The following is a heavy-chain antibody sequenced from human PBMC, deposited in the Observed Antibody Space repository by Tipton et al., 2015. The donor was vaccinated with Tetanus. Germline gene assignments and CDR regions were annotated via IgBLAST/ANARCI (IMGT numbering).Heavy chain of an antibody. Sequence: QLVQSGAEVKKPGASVKVSCKASGYTFTSYDINWVRQATGQGLEWMGWMNPNSGNTGYAQKFQGRVTMTRNTSISTAYMELSSLRSEDTAVYYGASPEDYDYDGSFDYWGQGTLVTVSS. CDR2: MNPNSGNT. CDR3: ASPEDYDYDGSFDY. CDR1: GYTFTSYD. D-gene: IGHD5-12*01. J-gene: IGHJ4*02. V-gene: IGHV1-8*01.